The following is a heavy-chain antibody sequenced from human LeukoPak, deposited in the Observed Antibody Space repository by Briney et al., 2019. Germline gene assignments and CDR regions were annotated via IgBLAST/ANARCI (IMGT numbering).Heavy chain of an antibody. CDR2: MNPNSGNT. D-gene: IGHD6-13*01. V-gene: IGHV1-8*01. CDR3: ARGCDSSSWYGW. Sequence: ASVKVSCKASGYTFTSYDINWVRQATGQGLEWMGWMNPNSGNTGYAQKFQGRVTMTRNTSISTAYMELSSLRSEDTAVYYCARGCDSSSWYGWWGQGTLVTVSS. CDR1: GYTFTSYD. J-gene: IGHJ4*02.